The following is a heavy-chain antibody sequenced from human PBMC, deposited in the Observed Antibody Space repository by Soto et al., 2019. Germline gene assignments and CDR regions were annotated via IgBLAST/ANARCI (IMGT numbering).Heavy chain of an antibody. CDR2: ISYDGTYK. CDR1: GFIFSSYG. D-gene: IGHD2-15*01. Sequence: QVQLVESGGGVVQPGRSLRLSCAASGFIFSSYGIHWVRQAPGKGLEWVAVISYDGTYKYYADSVKGRFTISRDNSKNTLYLQMNSLRGEDTAVYYCAKGSGYCNGGSCYSHYWGQGTLVTVSS. J-gene: IGHJ4*02. V-gene: IGHV3-30*18. CDR3: AKGSGYCNGGSCYSHY.